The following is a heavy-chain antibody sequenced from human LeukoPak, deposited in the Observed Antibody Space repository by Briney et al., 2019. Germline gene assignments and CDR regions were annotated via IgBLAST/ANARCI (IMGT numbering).Heavy chain of an antibody. D-gene: IGHD5-24*01. CDR3: ARALYKRFRDGYYYYGMDV. V-gene: IGHV4-34*01. CDR1: GGSFSGYY. CDR2: INHSGST. J-gene: IGHJ6*02. Sequence: SETLCLTCAAYGGSFSGYYWSWIRQPPGKGLEWIGEINHSGSTNYNASLKSRVTISVDTSKNQFSLKLSSVTAADTAVYYCARALYKRFRDGYYYYGMDVWGQGTTVTVSS.